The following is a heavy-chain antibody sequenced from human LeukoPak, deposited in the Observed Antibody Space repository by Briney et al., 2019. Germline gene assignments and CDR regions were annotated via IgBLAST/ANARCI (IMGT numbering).Heavy chain of an antibody. D-gene: IGHD6-13*01. CDR2: INPSGGST. Sequence: VASVKVSCKASGYTFTIYGISWVRQAPGQGLEWMGIINPSGGSTSYAQKFQGRVTMTRDTSTSTVYMELSSLRSEDTAVYYCARTPSPAAAPAQNYYYGMDVWGQGTTVTVSS. J-gene: IGHJ6*02. V-gene: IGHV1-46*01. CDR3: ARTPSPAAAPAQNYYYGMDV. CDR1: GYTFTIYG.